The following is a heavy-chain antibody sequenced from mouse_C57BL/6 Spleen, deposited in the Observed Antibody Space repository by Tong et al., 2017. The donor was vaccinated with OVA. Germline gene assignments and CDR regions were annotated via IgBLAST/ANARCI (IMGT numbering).Heavy chain of an antibody. CDR1: GYAFSSSW. V-gene: IGHV1-82*01. Sequence: VQLQESGPELVKPGASVKISCKASGYAFSSSWMNWVKQRPGKGLEWIGRIYPGDGDTNYNEKFKGKATLTADKSSSTAYMQLSSLTCEDSAVYYCARPYYYGSDWFAYWGQGTLVTVSA. CDR3: ARPYYYGSDWFAY. D-gene: IGHD1-1*01. J-gene: IGHJ3*01. CDR2: IYPGDGDT.